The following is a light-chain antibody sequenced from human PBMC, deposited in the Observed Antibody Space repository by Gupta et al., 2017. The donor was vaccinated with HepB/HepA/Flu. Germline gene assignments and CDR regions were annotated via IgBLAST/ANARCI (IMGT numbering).Light chain of an antibody. Sequence: QPALTQPAPVSGSPGQPITTPCTGTRGDVGGYNYVSWYQQHPGKAPKLIIHDFSNRPSGVSSRFSGSKSGNTASLTISGLQAEDEADFYCSSYTSSSTLLFGGGTKLTVL. CDR1: RGDVGGYNY. V-gene: IGLV2-14*03. J-gene: IGLJ2*01. CDR2: DFS. CDR3: SSYTSSSTLL.